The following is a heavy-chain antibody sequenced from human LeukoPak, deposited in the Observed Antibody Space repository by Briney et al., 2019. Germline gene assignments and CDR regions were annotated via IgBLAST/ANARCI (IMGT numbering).Heavy chain of an antibody. CDR3: ARGVGGGDDY. CDR1: GFTFSSYW. D-gene: IGHD1-26*01. V-gene: IGHV3-74*01. CDR2: IHSDGSTT. J-gene: IGHJ4*02. Sequence: PGGSLRLSCAASGFTFSSYWMHWVRQAPGKGLVWVSRIHSDGSTTTYADSVKGRFTISRDNAKNTLYPQMNSLRAEDTAVYYCARGVGGGDDYWGQGTLVTVSS.